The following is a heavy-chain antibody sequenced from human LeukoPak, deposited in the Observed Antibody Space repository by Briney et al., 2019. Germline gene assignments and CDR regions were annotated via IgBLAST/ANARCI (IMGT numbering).Heavy chain of an antibody. CDR2: IIPIFDTA. J-gene: IGHJ4*02. Sequence: GASVKVSCKASVDTFSSYAISWVRQAPGQGLEWRGGIIPIFDTANYAQKSQGRVTITADESTSTAYMELSSLRSEDTAVYYCARDRRGETETYVDYWGQGTLVTVSS. V-gene: IGHV1-69*13. CDR1: VDTFSSYA. D-gene: IGHD3-10*01. CDR3: ARDRRGETETYVDY.